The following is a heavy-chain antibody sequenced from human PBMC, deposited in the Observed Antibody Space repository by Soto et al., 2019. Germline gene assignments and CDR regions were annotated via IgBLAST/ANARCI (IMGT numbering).Heavy chain of an antibody. D-gene: IGHD5-12*01. CDR3: ARDQRGDGYNPAHFDY. CDR2: ISYDGSNK. Sequence: QVQLVESGGGVVQPGRSLRLSCAASGFTFSSYAMHWVRQAPGKGLEWVAVISYDGSNKYYADSVKGRFTISRDNSKNSLYLQMNSLSAAATAVYYGARDQRGDGYNPAHFDYWGQGTVVNISS. CDR1: GFTFSSYA. V-gene: IGHV3-30-3*01. J-gene: IGHJ4*02.